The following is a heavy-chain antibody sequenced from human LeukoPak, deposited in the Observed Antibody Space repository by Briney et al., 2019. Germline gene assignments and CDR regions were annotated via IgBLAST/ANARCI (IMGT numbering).Heavy chain of an antibody. CDR3: ARDSWYYYDSSGLLR. V-gene: IGHV1-46*01. J-gene: IGHJ4*02. Sequence: ASVKVSCKASGYTFTSYYMHWVRQAPGQGLEWMGIINPSGGSTSYAQKFQGRVTMTRDTSTSTVYMELSSLRSEDTAAYYCARDSWYYYDSSGLLRWGQGTLVTVSS. CDR2: INPSGGST. CDR1: GYTFTSYY. D-gene: IGHD3-22*01.